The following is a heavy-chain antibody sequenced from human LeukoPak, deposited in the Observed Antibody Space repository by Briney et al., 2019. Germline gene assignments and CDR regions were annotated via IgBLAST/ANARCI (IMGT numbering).Heavy chain of an antibody. CDR1: GGSLSGYY. CDR3: ARGQSTGTTAQPDY. V-gene: IGHV4-34*01. Sequence: PSETLSLTCAVYGGSLSGYYWSWIRQPPGKGLEWIGEINHSGSTNYNPSLKSRVTMSVDTSKNQFSLKLSSVTAADTAVYYCARGQSTGTTAQPDYWGQGTLVTVSS. D-gene: IGHD1-1*01. J-gene: IGHJ4*02. CDR2: INHSGST.